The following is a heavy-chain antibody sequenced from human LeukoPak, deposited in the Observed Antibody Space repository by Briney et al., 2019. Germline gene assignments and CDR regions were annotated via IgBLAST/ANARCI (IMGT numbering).Heavy chain of an antibody. CDR1: GFIFGNFA. Sequence: GGSLRLSCAASGFIFGNFAMHWVRQAPGKGLVWVSHINNDGGSITYADSVKGRFTISRDNAKNTVFLQMNSLRAEDTAVYYCARVGTNWYFDLWGRGALVTASS. CDR3: ARVGTNWYFDL. CDR2: INNDGGSI. J-gene: IGHJ2*01. V-gene: IGHV3-74*01. D-gene: IGHD3-10*01.